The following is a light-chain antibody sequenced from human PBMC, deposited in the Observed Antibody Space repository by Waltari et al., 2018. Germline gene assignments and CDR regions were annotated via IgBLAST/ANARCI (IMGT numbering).Light chain of an antibody. CDR1: ALSTKY. CDR3: LSPDSGGTYWV. Sequence: SHELTQPPSVSVSLGQMARISCSGEALSTKYVYWYQQKPGQSPVLIIYKDIERPSGTPERVSGSSSGKLVTLTISGVQAEDEADYYCLSPDSGGTYWVFGGGTKLTVL. CDR2: KDI. J-gene: IGLJ3*02. V-gene: IGLV3-16*01.